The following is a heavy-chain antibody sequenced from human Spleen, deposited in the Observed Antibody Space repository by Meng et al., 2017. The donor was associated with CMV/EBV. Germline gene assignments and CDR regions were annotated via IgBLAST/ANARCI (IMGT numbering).Heavy chain of an antibody. Sequence: SETLSLTCTVSGGSISSSSYYWGWIRQPPGKGLEWIGSIYYSGSTYYNPSLKSRVTISVDTSKKQFSLKLSSVTAADTAVYYCASSGKATIFGVVSAYWGQGTLVTVSS. D-gene: IGHD3-3*01. CDR2: IYYSGST. CDR1: GGSISSSSYY. V-gene: IGHV4-39*07. CDR3: ASSGKATIFGVVSAY. J-gene: IGHJ4*02.